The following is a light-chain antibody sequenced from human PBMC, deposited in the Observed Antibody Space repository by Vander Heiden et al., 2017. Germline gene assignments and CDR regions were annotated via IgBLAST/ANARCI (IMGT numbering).Light chain of an antibody. Sequence: IQLTHSPSSLSASVGDRVTSTCRASQSIRNYLRWYQQKPGKAPKRLIYAASSLQSGVPSRFSGSGSGTEFTLTISSLQPEDFATYYCQQRNSYPLTFGGGTKLEIK. J-gene: IGKJ4*01. CDR3: QQRNSYPLT. V-gene: IGKV1-17*01. CDR1: QSIRNY. CDR2: AAS.